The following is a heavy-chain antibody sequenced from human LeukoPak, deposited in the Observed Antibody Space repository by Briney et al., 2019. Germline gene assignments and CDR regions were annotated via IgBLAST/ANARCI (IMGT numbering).Heavy chain of an antibody. V-gene: IGHV4-34*01. CDR2: VTHSGST. CDR1: GESLSGYY. J-gene: IGHJ4*02. Sequence: SETLSLTCAVYGESLSGYYWSWIRQPPGKGLEWIGEVTHSGSTNYNPSLKSRVTISVDTSKNQFSLKLSSVTAADTAVYYCARGPYYDSSGYYSYWGQGTLVTVSS. CDR3: ARGPYYDSSGYYSY. D-gene: IGHD3-22*01.